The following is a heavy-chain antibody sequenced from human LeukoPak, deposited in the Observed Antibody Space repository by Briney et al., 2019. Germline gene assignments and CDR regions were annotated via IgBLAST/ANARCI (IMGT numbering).Heavy chain of an antibody. CDR1: GYTFTGYY. CDR3: ASTHGNSPYYFDY. V-gene: IGHV1-2*02. D-gene: IGHD2-8*01. CDR2: INPNSGGT. J-gene: IGHJ4*02. Sequence: ASVKVSCKASGYTFTGYYMHWVRQAPGQGLEWMGWINPNSGGTNYAQKFQGRVTMTRDTSISTAYMELSRLRPDDTAVYYCASTHGNSPYYFDYWGQGTLVTVSS.